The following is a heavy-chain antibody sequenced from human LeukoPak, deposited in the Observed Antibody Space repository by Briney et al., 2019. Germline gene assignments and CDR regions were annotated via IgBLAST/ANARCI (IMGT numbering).Heavy chain of an antibody. Sequence: PSQTLSLTCAFTGDSVPCNSGAWNWIRQSPSRGLEWLGRTYYRSKWYNDYAVSVKSRITINPDTSKNQFSLQLNSVTPEDTAVYYCARERRLIVGAPGGAFDIWGQGTMVTVSS. CDR2: TYYRSKWYN. D-gene: IGHD1-26*01. CDR3: ARERRLIVGAPGGAFDI. CDR1: GDSVPCNSGA. V-gene: IGHV6-1*01. J-gene: IGHJ3*02.